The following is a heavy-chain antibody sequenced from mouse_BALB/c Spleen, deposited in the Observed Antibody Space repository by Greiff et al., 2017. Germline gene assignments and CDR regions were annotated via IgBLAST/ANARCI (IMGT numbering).Heavy chain of an antibody. D-gene: IGHD1-1*01. J-gene: IGHJ2*01. CDR3: TRDGGTTGGYYFDY. CDR2: ISSGGSYT. Sequence: EVQLVESGGGLVKPGGSLKLSCAASGFTFSSYTMSWVRQTPEKRLEWVATISSGGSYTYYPDSVKGRFTISRDNAKNTLYLQMSSLKSEDTAMYYCTRDGGTTGGYYFDYWGQGTTRTVSS. CDR1: GFTFSSYT. V-gene: IGHV5-6-4*01.